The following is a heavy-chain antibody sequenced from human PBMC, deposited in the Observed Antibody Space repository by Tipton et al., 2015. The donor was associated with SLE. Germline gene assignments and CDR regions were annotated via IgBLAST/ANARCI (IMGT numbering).Heavy chain of an antibody. CDR3: ARQTGAVYAKYMDV. CDR2: INHSGST. Sequence: TLSLTCAVSGYSISSGYYWSWIRQPPGKGLEWIGEINHSGSTNYNPSLKNRVTISVDTSKNQFSLKLSSVTAADTAVYYCARQTGAVYAKYMDVWGKGTTVTVSS. CDR1: GYSISSGYY. D-gene: IGHD2-8*01. J-gene: IGHJ6*03. V-gene: IGHV4-38-2*01.